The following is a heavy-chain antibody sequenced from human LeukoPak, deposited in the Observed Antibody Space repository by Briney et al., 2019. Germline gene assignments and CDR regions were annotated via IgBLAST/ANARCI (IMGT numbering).Heavy chain of an antibody. Sequence: AETLSLTRAVCCGSISDLYGRWIRQPAGKGLEWIGRLYPSGITKYTPPLQSRVTMSVDTSKNQFSLNLSSVPAADTAVYYCARYKTYGPLDFWGQGPLV. D-gene: IGHD2-8*01. J-gene: IGHJ4*02. CDR1: CGSISDLY. V-gene: IGHV4-59*10. CDR2: LYPSGIT. CDR3: ARYKTYGPLDF.